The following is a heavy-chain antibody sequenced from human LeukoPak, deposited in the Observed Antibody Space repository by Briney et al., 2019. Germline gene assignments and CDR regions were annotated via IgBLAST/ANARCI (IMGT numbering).Heavy chain of an antibody. CDR1: GFTFSRCA. V-gene: IGHV3-7*01. D-gene: IGHD1-26*01. J-gene: IGHJ4*02. CDR3: ARVPRGSYFPHY. Sequence: GGSLRLSCTASGFTFSRCAMSWVRQAPGKGLEWVANIKQDGSEKYYVDSVKGRFTISRDNAKNSLYLQMNSLRAEDTAVYYCARVPRGSYFPHYWGQGTLVTVSS. CDR2: IKQDGSEK.